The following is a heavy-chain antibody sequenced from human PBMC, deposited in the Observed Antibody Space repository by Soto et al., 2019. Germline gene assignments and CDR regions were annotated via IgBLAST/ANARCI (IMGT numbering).Heavy chain of an antibody. Sequence: SETLSLTCAVYGGSFSGYYWSWIRQPPGKGLEWIGEINHSGSTNYNPSLKSRVTISVDTSKNQFSLKLSSVTAADTAVYYCARRGAYYYGSGSSKWFDPWGQGTLVTVSA. CDR1: GGSFSGYY. D-gene: IGHD3-10*01. CDR3: ARRGAYYYGSGSSKWFDP. J-gene: IGHJ5*02. V-gene: IGHV4-34*01. CDR2: INHSGST.